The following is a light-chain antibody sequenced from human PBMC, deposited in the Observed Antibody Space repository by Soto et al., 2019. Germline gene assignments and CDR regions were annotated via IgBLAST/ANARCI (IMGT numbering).Light chain of an antibody. Sequence: EIVLTQSPATLSLSPGERATLSCRASQSVISYFAWYQQKPGQAPRLLIYDASNRATGILARFSGSGSGTDFALTISSLEPDDFAVYYCQQRANWPLTFGQVTRVEIK. J-gene: IGKJ1*01. V-gene: IGKV3-11*01. CDR1: QSVISY. CDR3: QQRANWPLT. CDR2: DAS.